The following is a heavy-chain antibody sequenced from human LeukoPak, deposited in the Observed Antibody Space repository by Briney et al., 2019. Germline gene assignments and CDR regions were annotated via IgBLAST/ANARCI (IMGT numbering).Heavy chain of an antibody. Sequence: GASVKVSCKASGYTFTSYDINWVRQATGQGLEWMGWMNPNSGNTGYAQKFQGRVTITADESTSTAYMELSSLRSEDTAVYYCARMGYSYGYYYFDYWGQGTLVTVSS. J-gene: IGHJ4*02. V-gene: IGHV1-8*03. CDR1: GYTFTSYD. D-gene: IGHD5-18*01. CDR2: MNPNSGNT. CDR3: ARMGYSYGYYYFDY.